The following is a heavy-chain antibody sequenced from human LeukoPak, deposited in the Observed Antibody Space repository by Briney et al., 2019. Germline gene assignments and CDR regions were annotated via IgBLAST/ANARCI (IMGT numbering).Heavy chain of an antibody. V-gene: IGHV3-30*04. CDR1: GFTFSSYA. Sequence: GGSLRLSCAASGFTFSSYAMHWVRQAPGKGLEWVVVISYDGSNKYYADSVKGRFTISRDNSKNTLYLQMNSLRAEDTAVYYCARSLGRGRGKGYFDYWGQGTLVTVSS. CDR3: ARSLGRGRGKGYFDY. D-gene: IGHD3-10*01. CDR2: ISYDGSNK. J-gene: IGHJ4*02.